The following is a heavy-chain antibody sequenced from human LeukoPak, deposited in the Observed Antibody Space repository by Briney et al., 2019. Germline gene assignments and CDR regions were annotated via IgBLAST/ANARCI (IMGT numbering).Heavy chain of an antibody. CDR2: IYYSGST. CDR1: GGSISSSSYY. V-gene: IGHV4-39*02. CDR3: AREQDSGSYSAFDI. Sequence: SETLSPTCTVSGGSISSSSYYWGWIRQPPGKGREWIGSIYYSGSTYYNPSLKSRVTISVDTSKNQFSLKLSSVTAADTAVYYCAREQDSGSYSAFDIWGQGTMVTVSS. D-gene: IGHD1-26*01. J-gene: IGHJ3*02.